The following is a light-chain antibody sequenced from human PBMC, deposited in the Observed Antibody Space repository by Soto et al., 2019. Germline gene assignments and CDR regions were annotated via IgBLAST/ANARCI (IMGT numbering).Light chain of an antibody. Sequence: EVVLTPSPATLSFSPGEIAALPSSASQSVSTFLALYQQKPGQAPRLLIYDASNRATGIPARFSGSGSGTDFTLTISSLEPEDFAVYYCQQCANWPPKWTFGQGTKVDIK. CDR3: QQCANWPPKWT. J-gene: IGKJ1*01. V-gene: IGKV3-11*01. CDR1: QSVSTF. CDR2: DAS.